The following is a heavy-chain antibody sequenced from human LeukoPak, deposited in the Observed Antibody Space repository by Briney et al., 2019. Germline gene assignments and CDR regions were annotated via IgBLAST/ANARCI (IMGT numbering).Heavy chain of an antibody. V-gene: IGHV4-34*09. J-gene: IGHJ4*02. CDR2: INHSGST. Sequence: PSDTLSLTCAVYGGSFSGYYWSWIRQPPGKGLEWIGEINHSGSTNYNPSLKSRVTISVDTSKNQFSLKLSSVTAADTAVYYCARDSSRVRYFDYWGQGTLVTVSS. CDR1: GGSFSGYY. CDR3: ARDSSRVRYFDY. D-gene: IGHD3-10*01.